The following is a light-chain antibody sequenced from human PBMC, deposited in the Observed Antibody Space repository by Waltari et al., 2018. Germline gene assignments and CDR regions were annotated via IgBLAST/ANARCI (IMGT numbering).Light chain of an antibody. Sequence: QSALTQPASMSGSPGQSITISCTSTTTDFVSWYQHLPDKAPRLLIYDGSKRPSGLSVRFSGSQSGNTASLTISGLEFDDQATYYCCSSSGGGTWVFGGGTELAVL. CDR1: TTDF. CDR2: DGS. J-gene: IGLJ3*02. V-gene: IGLV2-23*01. CDR3: CSSSGGGTWV.